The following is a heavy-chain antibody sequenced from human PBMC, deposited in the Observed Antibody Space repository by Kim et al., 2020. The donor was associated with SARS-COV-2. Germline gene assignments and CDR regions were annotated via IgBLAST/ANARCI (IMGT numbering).Heavy chain of an antibody. CDR1: GGSISSSSYY. V-gene: IGHV4-39*01. CDR2: IYYSGST. Sequence: SETLSLTCTVSGGSISSSSYYWGWIRQPPGKGLEWIGSIYYSGSTYYNPSLKSRVTISVDTSKNQFSLKLSSVTAADTAVYYCATSTVTKYFDYWGQGTLVTVSS. J-gene: IGHJ4*02. CDR3: ATSTVTKYFDY. D-gene: IGHD4-17*01.